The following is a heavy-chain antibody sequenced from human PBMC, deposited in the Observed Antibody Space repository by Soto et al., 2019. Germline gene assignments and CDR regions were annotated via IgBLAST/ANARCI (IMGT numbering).Heavy chain of an antibody. CDR1: GFIFSTYA. D-gene: IGHD4-17*01. J-gene: IGHJ4*02. V-gene: IGHV3-23*01. CDR3: ARDLYGGYGGLDY. Sequence: EVQLLESGGGLVQPGGSLRLSCAASGFIFSTYAMSWVRQAPGKGLEWVSGISGSGGGTYYADSVKGRFTISRDNSKNTLYLQMNSLRDEDTAVYYCARDLYGGYGGLDYWGQGTLVTVSS. CDR2: ISGSGGGT.